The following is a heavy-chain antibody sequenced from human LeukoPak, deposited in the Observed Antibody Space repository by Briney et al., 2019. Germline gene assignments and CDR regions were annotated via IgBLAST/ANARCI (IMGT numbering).Heavy chain of an antibody. D-gene: IGHD1-26*01. Sequence: GGSLRLSCAASGFTVSSNYMSWVRQAPGKGLEWVSVIYSGGSTYYADSVKGRFTISRDNSKNTLYLQMDSLRAEDTAVYYCAKDLEWELLPALDYWGQGTLVTVSS. J-gene: IGHJ4*02. V-gene: IGHV3-53*05. CDR1: GFTVSSNY. CDR2: IYSGGST. CDR3: AKDLEWELLPALDY.